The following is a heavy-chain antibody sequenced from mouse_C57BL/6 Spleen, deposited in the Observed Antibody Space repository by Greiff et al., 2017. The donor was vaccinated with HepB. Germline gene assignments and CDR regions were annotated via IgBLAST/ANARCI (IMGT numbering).Heavy chain of an antibody. CDR3: ARWGMVTKEGYYFDY. CDR1: GYSFTDYN. D-gene: IGHD2-2*01. V-gene: IGHV1-39*01. CDR2: INPNYGTT. Sequence: VHVKQSGPELVKPGASVKISCKASGYSFTDYNMNWVKQSNGKSLEWIGVINPNYGTTSYNQKFKGKATLTVDQSSSTAYMQLNSLTSEDSAVYYCARWGMVTKEGYYFDYWGQGTTLTVSS. J-gene: IGHJ2*01.